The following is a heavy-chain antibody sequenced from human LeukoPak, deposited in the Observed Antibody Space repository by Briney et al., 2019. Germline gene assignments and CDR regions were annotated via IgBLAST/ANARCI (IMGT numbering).Heavy chain of an antibody. CDR2: LSGLGGVT. Sequence: GGSLRLSCAASGFTFSSYAMSWVRQAPGKGLEWVSALSGLGGVTYYADSVKGRFTISRDNSKSTVFLQMNGLRAEDTAVYYCAKEGGAAYNLNYFNPWGQGALVTVSS. CDR1: GFTFSSYA. J-gene: IGHJ5*02. CDR3: AKEGGAAYNLNYFNP. V-gene: IGHV3-23*01. D-gene: IGHD1-1*01.